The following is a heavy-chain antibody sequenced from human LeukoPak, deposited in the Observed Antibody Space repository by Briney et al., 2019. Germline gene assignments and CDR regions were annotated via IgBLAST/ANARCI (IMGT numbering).Heavy chain of an antibody. Sequence: GGSLRLSCAASGFSFGSYGMHWVRQAPGKWLEWVAVISHEGSNKYYADSVKGRFTISRDNSRNMVYLQMNSLRDDDTAVYYCARTREQWQVLDYWGQGTLVTVSS. V-gene: IGHV3-30*03. CDR2: ISHEGSNK. CDR3: ARTREQWQVLDY. D-gene: IGHD6-19*01. CDR1: GFSFGSYG. J-gene: IGHJ4*02.